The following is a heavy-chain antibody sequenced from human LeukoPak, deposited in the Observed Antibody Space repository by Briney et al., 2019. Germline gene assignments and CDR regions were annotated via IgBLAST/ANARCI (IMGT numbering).Heavy chain of an antibody. Sequence: GGSLRLSCAASGFTFSSYAMSWVRQAPGKGLEWVSAISSSGGSTYYADSVKGRFTISRDNSKNTLYLQMNSLRAEDTAVYYCASPARDPVAGKAFDIWGQGTMVTVSS. V-gene: IGHV3-23*01. J-gene: IGHJ3*02. CDR1: GFTFSSYA. CDR3: ASPARDPVAGKAFDI. CDR2: ISSSGGST. D-gene: IGHD6-19*01.